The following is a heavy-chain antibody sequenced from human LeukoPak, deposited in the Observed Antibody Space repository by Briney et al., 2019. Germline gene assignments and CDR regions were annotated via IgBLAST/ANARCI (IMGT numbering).Heavy chain of an antibody. CDR2: IYHSGST. D-gene: IGHD4-11*01. Sequence: SETLSLTCAVSGYSISRGYYWGWIRQPPGKGLEWIGSIYHSGSTYYNPSLKSRVTISVDTSKNQFSLKLSSVTAADTAVYYCASPSPDYSNYAWVGAFDYWGQGTLVTVSS. J-gene: IGHJ4*02. V-gene: IGHV4-38-2*01. CDR1: GYSISRGYY. CDR3: ASPSPDYSNYAWVGAFDY.